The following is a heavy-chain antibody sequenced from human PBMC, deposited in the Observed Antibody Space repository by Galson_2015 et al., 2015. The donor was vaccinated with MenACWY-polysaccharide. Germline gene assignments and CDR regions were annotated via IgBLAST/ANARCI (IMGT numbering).Heavy chain of an antibody. CDR1: GFTFSSYS. V-gene: IGHV3-48*02. D-gene: IGHD1-26*01. Sequence: SLRLSCAASGFTFSSYSMNWVRQAPGKGLEWVPYISSGGTIYYADSVKGRFTISRDNAKNSLYLQMNSLRDDDTAVYYCARVPKGLVGATPDYWGQGTLVTVSS. J-gene: IGHJ4*02. CDR3: ARVPKGLVGATPDY. CDR2: ISSGGTI.